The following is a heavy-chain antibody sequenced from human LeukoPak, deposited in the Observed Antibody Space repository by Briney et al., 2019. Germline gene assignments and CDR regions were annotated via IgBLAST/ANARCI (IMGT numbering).Heavy chain of an antibody. CDR1: GFTFSSYS. D-gene: IGHD6-6*01. CDR2: ISSSSSYI. CDR3: ARDRVSSSSGDFDY. Sequence: GGSLRLSCAASGFTFSSYSMNWVRQAPGKGLEWVSSISSSSSYIYYADAVKGRFTISRDNAKSSLYLQMNSLRAEDTAVYYCARDRVSSSSGDFDYWGQGTLVTVSS. J-gene: IGHJ4*02. V-gene: IGHV3-21*01.